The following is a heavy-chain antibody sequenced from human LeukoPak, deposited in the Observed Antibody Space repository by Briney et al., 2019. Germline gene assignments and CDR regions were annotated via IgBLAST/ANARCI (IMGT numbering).Heavy chain of an antibody. CDR2: IYYSGST. Sequence: AETLSLTCTVSGGSISSYYWSWIRQPPGKRLEWIGYIYYSGSTNYSPSLKSRVTISVDTSKNQFSLKLSSVTAADTAVYYCAAHYGSGRGGGYWGQGTLVTVSS. J-gene: IGHJ4*02. D-gene: IGHD3-10*01. CDR1: GGSISSYY. V-gene: IGHV4-59*08. CDR3: AAHYGSGRGGGY.